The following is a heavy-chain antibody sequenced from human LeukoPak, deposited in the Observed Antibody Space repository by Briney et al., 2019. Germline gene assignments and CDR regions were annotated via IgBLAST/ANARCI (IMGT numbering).Heavy chain of an antibody. Sequence: GGSLRLSCAASGFTFGSYAMHWVRQAPGKGLEWVAVISYDGSNKYYADSVKGRFTISRDNSKNTLYLQMNSLRAEDTAVYCCARVGFSTGYSGYGMDVWGQGTTVTVSS. CDR1: GFTFGSYA. D-gene: IGHD5-12*01. J-gene: IGHJ6*02. V-gene: IGHV3-30*04. CDR2: ISYDGSNK. CDR3: ARVGFSTGYSGYGMDV.